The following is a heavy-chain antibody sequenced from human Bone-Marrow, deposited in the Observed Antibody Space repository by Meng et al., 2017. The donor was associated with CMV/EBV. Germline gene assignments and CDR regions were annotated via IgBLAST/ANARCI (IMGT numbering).Heavy chain of an antibody. Sequence: GESLKISCKGSGYSFTSYWIGWVRQMPGKGLEWMGLIYPGDSETRYSPSFQGQVTISADKSISTAYLQWSSLKASDTAMYYCVRRRRFLEWLLRPTGNWFDPWGQGTLVTVSS. V-gene: IGHV5-51*01. CDR3: VRRRRFLEWLLRPTGNWFDP. CDR1: GYSFTSYW. J-gene: IGHJ5*02. D-gene: IGHD3-3*01. CDR2: IYPGDSET.